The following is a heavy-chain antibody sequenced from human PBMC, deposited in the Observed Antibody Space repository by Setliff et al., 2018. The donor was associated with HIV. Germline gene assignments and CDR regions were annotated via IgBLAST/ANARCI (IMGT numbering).Heavy chain of an antibody. CDR1: GVSVGRGDYY. J-gene: IGHJ4*02. V-gene: IGHV4-31*03. D-gene: IGHD6-6*01. Sequence: SETLSLTCSVSGVSVGRGDYYWHWIRQHPEKALEWIGYIFHSGDTYYNPSLKSRISMSVDTSKTQFSLELTSLTAADTAVYYCATRPRIAARPFDYWGQGMLVTVSS. CDR2: IFHSGDT. CDR3: ATRPRIAARPFDY.